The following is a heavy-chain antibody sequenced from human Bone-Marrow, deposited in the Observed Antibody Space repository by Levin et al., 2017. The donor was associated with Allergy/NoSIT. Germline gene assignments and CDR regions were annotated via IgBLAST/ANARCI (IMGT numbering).Heavy chain of an antibody. CDR1: GGTFSRYA. CDR3: TRASVTAVKFDYYFGMDV. J-gene: IGHJ6*02. CDR2: IIPMFGKA. D-gene: IGHD5-18*01. V-gene: IGHV1-69*06. Sequence: KISCKASGGTFSRYAINWVRQAPGQGLEWMGGIIPMFGKANYAQKFDGRVTISADKSTTTAYMELSSLSSDDTAIYYCTRASVTAVKFDYYFGMDVWGQGTTVTVPS.